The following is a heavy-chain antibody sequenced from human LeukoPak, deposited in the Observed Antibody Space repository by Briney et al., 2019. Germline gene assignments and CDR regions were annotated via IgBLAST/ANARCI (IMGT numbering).Heavy chain of an antibody. CDR1: GGSISSSSYY. V-gene: IGHV4-39*01. Sequence: PSETLSLTCTVSGGSISSSSYYWGWIRQPPGKGLEWIGSIYYSGSTYYNPSLKSRVTISVDTSKNQFSLKLSSVTAADTAVYYCARRWFGELLFDYWGQGTLVTVSS. J-gene: IGHJ4*02. CDR2: IYYSGST. D-gene: IGHD3-10*01. CDR3: ARRWFGELLFDY.